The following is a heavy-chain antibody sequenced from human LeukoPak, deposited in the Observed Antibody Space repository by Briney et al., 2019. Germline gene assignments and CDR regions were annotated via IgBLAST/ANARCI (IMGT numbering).Heavy chain of an antibody. CDR3: ARIILGDSSGYYPTPPRVFDY. Sequence: PGGSLRLSCAASGFTFDDYAMHWVRQAPGKGLEWVSGISWNSGSIGYADSVKGRFTISRDNAKNSLYLQMNSLRAEDTAVYYCARIILGDSSGYYPTPPRVFDYWGQGTLVTVSS. CDR1: GFTFDDYA. CDR2: ISWNSGSI. D-gene: IGHD3-22*01. J-gene: IGHJ4*02. V-gene: IGHV3-9*01.